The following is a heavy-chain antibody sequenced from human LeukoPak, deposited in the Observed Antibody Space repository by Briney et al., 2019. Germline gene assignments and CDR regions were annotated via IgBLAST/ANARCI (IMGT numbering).Heavy chain of an antibody. J-gene: IGHJ4*02. V-gene: IGHV3-9*01. Sequence: SCKASGYTFTGYYMHWVRQAPGKGLEWVSGISWNSGSIGYADSVKGRFTISRDNAKNSLYLQMNSLRAEDTALYYCAKGRGYSYGYGSADYWGQGTLVTVSS. CDR3: AKGRGYSYGYGSADY. CDR1: GYTFTGYY. CDR2: ISWNSGSI. D-gene: IGHD5-18*01.